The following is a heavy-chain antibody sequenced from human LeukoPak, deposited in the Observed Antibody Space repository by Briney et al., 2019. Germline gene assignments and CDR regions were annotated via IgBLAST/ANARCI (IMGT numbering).Heavy chain of an antibody. V-gene: IGHV1-2*02. D-gene: IGHD5-24*01. Sequence: ASVKVSCKASGYTFTGYYMHWVRQAPGQGLEWMGWINPNSGGTDYAQKFQGRVTMTRDTSISTAYMELSRLRSDDTAVYYCASKPPLWLQPIDYWGQGTLVTVSS. J-gene: IGHJ4*02. CDR1: GYTFTGYY. CDR2: INPNSGGT. CDR3: ASKPPLWLQPIDY.